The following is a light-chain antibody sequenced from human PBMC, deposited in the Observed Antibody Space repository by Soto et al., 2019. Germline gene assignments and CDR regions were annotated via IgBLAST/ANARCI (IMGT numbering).Light chain of an antibody. V-gene: IGKV1-5*01. J-gene: IGKJ1*01. CDR1: QSISNR. CDR2: DAS. Sequence: GDGVTITCRASQSISNRLAWYQQRPGKAPKYLIYDASTFDSGAPSRFSGSGSGTEFTLSISSLQPDDFATYYCQQYNIYPWTFGQGTKVDIK. CDR3: QQYNIYPWT.